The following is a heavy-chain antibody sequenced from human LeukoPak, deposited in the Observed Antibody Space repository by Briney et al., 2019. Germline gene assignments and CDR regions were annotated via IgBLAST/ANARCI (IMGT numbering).Heavy chain of an antibody. CDR1: GFTISSYA. D-gene: IGHD1-1*01. CDR3: AKRMATTKAFDI. V-gene: IGHV3-23*01. CDR2: INSAANT. Sequence: GGSLRLSCAGSGFTISSYAMRWVRQAPGKGLEWVSAINSAANTYYADSVKGRFTISRDNSKNTLYLQMNSLRAEDTAVYYCAKRMATTKAFDIWGQGTRVTVSS. J-gene: IGHJ3*02.